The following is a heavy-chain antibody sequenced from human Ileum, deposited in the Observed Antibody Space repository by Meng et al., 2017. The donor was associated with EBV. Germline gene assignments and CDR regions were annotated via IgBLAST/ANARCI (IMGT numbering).Heavy chain of an antibody. CDR1: GFTFSTYG. CDR2: ISYDGSNK. D-gene: IGHD5-24*01. Sequence: QVRLVGSGGGVVRPGGCVRRFCEGVGFTFSTYGMPWVRQAPGKGLEWVAVISYDGSNKYYADSVKGRFTISRDNSKNTLYLQMNSLRAEDTAVYYCARDRDGYHDYWGQGTLVTVSS. V-gene: IGHV3-30*19. J-gene: IGHJ4*02. CDR3: ARDRDGYHDY.